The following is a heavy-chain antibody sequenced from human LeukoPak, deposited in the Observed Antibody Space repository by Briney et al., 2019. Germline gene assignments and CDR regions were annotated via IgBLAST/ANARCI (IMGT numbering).Heavy chain of an antibody. V-gene: IGHV1-69*01. CDR2: IVPIFGTA. Sequence: SVKVSCKASGGTFSSYTISWVRQAPGQGLEWMGGIVPIFGTANYAQKFQGRVTITADESTSTAYMELSSLRSEDTAVYYCARAQWLGYNWFDPWGQGTLVTVSS. CDR3: ARAQWLGYNWFDP. J-gene: IGHJ5*02. CDR1: GGTFSSYT. D-gene: IGHD6-19*01.